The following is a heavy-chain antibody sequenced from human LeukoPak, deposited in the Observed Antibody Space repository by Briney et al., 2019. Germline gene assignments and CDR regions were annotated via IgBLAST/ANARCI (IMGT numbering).Heavy chain of an antibody. CDR2: INPNSGGT. J-gene: IGHJ5*02. V-gene: IGHV1-2*02. CDR1: GYTFTGYY. CDR3: AGDQGYCSSTSCSPYNWFDP. D-gene: IGHD2-2*01. Sequence: ASVKVSCKASGYTFTGYYMHWVRQAPGQGLEWMGWINPNSGGTNYAQKFQGRVTMTRDTSISTAYMELSRLRSDDTAVYYCAGDQGYCSSTSCSPYNWFDPWGQGTLVTVSS.